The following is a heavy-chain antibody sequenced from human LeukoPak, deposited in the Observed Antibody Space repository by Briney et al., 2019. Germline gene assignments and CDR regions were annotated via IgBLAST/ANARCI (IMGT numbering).Heavy chain of an antibody. J-gene: IGHJ4*02. D-gene: IGHD3-22*01. CDR2: IRSKAYGGTI. CDR1: GFTFGDYA. CDR3: TRVPTYYYDSSGYYFDY. Sequence: GGSLRLSCTASGFTFGDYAMSWVRQAPGKGLEWVGFIRSKAYGGTIEYAASVKGRFTISRDDSKSIAYLQMNSLKTEDTAVYYCTRVPTYYYDSSGYYFDYWGQGTLVTVSS. V-gene: IGHV3-49*04.